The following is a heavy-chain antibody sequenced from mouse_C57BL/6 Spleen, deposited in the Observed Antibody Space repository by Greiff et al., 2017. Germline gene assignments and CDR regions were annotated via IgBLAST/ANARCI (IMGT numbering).Heavy chain of an antibody. Sequence: QVQLKQPGAELVKPGASVKLSCKASGYTFTSYWMQWVKQRPGQGLEWIGEIDPSDSYTNYNQKFKGKATLTVDTSSSTAYMQLSSLTSEDSAVYYCARFYDGYSYFDYWGQGTTLTVSS. CDR1: GYTFTSYW. V-gene: IGHV1-50*01. J-gene: IGHJ2*01. CDR2: IDPSDSYT. CDR3: ARFYDGYSYFDY. D-gene: IGHD2-3*01.